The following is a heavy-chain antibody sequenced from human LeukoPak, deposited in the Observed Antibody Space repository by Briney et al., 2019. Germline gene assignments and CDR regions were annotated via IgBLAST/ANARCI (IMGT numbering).Heavy chain of an antibody. CDR1: GGSISSGGYY. J-gene: IGHJ4*02. Sequence: SQTLSLTCTVSGGSISSGGYYWSWIRQPPGKGLEWIGEINHSGSTNYNPSLKSRVTISVDTSKNQFSLKLSSVTAADTAVYYCARTYDSSGYYLSYFDYWGQGTLVTVSS. CDR2: INHSGST. D-gene: IGHD3-22*01. CDR3: ARTYDSSGYYLSYFDY. V-gene: IGHV4-30-2*01.